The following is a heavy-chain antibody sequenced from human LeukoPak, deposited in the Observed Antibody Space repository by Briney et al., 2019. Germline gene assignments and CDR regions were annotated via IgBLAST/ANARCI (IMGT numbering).Heavy chain of an antibody. CDR1: GFTFSSYW. V-gene: IGHV3-7*01. D-gene: IGHD3-9*01. CDR3: TRDLMDYDVSTGLHHYYMDV. J-gene: IGHJ6*02. CDR2: IKQDGSEK. Sequence: GGSLRLSCAASGFTFSSYWMSWVRQAPGKGLEWVADIKQDGSEKYYVDSVKGRFTISRDNAKNSLYLQMNTLRVEDTAVYYCTRDLMDYDVSTGLHHYYMDVWGQGTTVTVSS.